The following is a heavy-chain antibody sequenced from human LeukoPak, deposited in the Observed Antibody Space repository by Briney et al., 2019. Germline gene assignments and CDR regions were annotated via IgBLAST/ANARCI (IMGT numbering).Heavy chain of an antibody. CDR3: ARLTRLSTSPDRYYLDY. J-gene: IGHJ4*02. Sequence: SETLSLTCTVSGDSISSYYWSWIRQPPGKGLEWIGYIYTSGGTNYIPSLKGRVTISIDTSKNQFPPKLSSVTAADSAVYYCARLTRLSTSPDRYYLDYWGQGTLVTVSS. D-gene: IGHD6-6*01. CDR2: IYTSGGT. V-gene: IGHV4-4*09. CDR1: GDSISSYY.